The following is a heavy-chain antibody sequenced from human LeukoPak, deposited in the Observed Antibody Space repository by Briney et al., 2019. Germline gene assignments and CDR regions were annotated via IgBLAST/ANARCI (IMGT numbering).Heavy chain of an antibody. J-gene: IGHJ6*02. CDR2: IWYDGSNK. CDR3: ARELLSGKDYYYYGMDV. Sequence: TGGSLRLSCAASGFTFSSYGMHWVRQAPGKGLEWVAVIWYDGSNKYYADSVKGRFTISRDNSKNTLYLQMNSLRAEDTAVYYCARELLSGKDYYYYGMDVWGQGTTVTVSS. CDR1: GFTFSSYG. V-gene: IGHV3-33*01. D-gene: IGHD2-21*01.